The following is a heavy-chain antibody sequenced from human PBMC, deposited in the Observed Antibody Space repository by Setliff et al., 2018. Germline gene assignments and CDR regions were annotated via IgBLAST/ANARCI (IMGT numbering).Heavy chain of an antibody. V-gene: IGHV4-39*02. D-gene: IGHD6-13*01. Sequence: PSETLSLTCSVSGGSISGSPDYWVWMRQPPGKRLEWIGSTYYNGTAYYNPSLQSRVAISVDTSKNYFSLDVNPVTAADTAVYYCVRESRSTWYRRDFWGQGTLVTVSS. CDR1: GGSISGSPDY. J-gene: IGHJ4*02. CDR2: TYYNGTA. CDR3: VRESRSTWYRRDF.